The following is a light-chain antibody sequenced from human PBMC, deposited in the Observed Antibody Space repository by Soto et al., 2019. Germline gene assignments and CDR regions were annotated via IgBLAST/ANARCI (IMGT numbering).Light chain of an antibody. J-gene: IGLJ1*01. V-gene: IGLV2-11*01. Sequence: QSALTQPRSVSGSPGQSVTISCTGTSSDVGGYNYVSWYQQHPGKAPKVMIYDVSERPSGVPDRFSGSKSGNTASLTISGLQAEDEADYYCSSYTSSSTPFLFGTGTKLTVL. CDR3: SSYTSSSTPFL. CDR1: SSDVGGYNY. CDR2: DVS.